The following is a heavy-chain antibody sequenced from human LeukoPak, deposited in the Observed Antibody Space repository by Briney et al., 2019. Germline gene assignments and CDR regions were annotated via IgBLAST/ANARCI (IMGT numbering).Heavy chain of an antibody. CDR1: GFTFSSYA. D-gene: IGHD6-19*01. V-gene: IGHV3-48*03. CDR2: ITGSGSNK. Sequence: GGSLRLSCAASGFTFSSYAMNWVRQAPGKGLEWVSYITGSGSNKSYADSVRGRFTISRDNAKNSLYLQMNSLRAEDTAVYYCARDSRGWYRSLDPWGLGTPVPSPQ. J-gene: IGHJ5*02. CDR3: ARDSRGWYRSLDP.